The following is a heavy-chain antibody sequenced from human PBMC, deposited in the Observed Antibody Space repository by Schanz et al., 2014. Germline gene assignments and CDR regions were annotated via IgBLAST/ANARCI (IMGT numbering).Heavy chain of an antibody. D-gene: IGHD5-18*01. CDR2: ISGSGGNT. CDR1: GFTFRGYA. V-gene: IGHV3-23*04. CDR3: AKDAENTAMITDYFDY. Sequence: EVQLVESGGGLVQPGGSLRLSCAASGFTFRGYAMSWVRQAPGRGLEWVSIISGSGGNTYYADAVRGRFTNSRDNSKTTVYLQMNSLRAEDTAVYYCAKDAENTAMITDYFDYWGQGTLXTVSS. J-gene: IGHJ4*02.